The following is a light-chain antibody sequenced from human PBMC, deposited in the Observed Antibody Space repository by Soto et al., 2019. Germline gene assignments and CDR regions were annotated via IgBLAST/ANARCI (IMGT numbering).Light chain of an antibody. CDR1: QDISNY. V-gene: IGKV1-27*01. J-gene: IGKJ3*01. Sequence: DIQMTQYPSSLSASVGDRVTITCRPSQDISNYLAWYQQRPGKVPKLLIYAASTLQSGVPSRFSGSGSGTDFTHTISSLQPEDVATYYCQKYNSGPLCTFGPGTKVDIK. CDR3: QKYNSGPLCT. CDR2: AAS.